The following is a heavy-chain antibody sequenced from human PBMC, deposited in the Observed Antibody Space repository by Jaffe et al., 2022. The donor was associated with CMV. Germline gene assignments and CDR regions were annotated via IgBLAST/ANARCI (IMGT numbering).Heavy chain of an antibody. V-gene: IGHV4-39*01. CDR2: IFYSGNT. CDR1: GASISNSGHY. D-gene: IGHD2-2*01. Sequence: QLQLQESGPGLVKPSETLSLTCTVSGASISNSGHYWAWIRQPPGKGLEWIGSIFYSGNTHYNPSLNSRVTISVDTSKNQFSLKLSSVTAADTAVYYCARQGSDCSGNSCYRQIDYWGQGTLVTVSS. J-gene: IGHJ4*02. CDR3: ARQGSDCSGNSCYRQIDY.